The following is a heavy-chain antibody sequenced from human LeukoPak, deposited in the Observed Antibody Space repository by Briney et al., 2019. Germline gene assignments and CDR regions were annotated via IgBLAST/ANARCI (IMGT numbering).Heavy chain of an antibody. Sequence: SSVKVSCKASGGTFSSYAITWVRQAPGQGLEWMGRIIPILGIANYAQKFQGRVTITADKSTSTAYMELSSLGSEDTAVYYCARDRSSTSSATPYYYGMDVWGQGTTVTVSS. D-gene: IGHD2-2*01. V-gene: IGHV1-69*04. J-gene: IGHJ6*02. CDR2: IIPILGIA. CDR1: GGTFSSYA. CDR3: ARDRSSTSSATPYYYGMDV.